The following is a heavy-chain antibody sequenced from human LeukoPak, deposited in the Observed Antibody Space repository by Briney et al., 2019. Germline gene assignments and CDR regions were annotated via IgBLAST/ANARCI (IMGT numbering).Heavy chain of an antibody. CDR2: ISSSSGYK. CDR3: VREGWGY. Sequence: GGSLRLSCAASGFTFSSYAMSWVRQAPGKGLEWVSSISSSSGYKDYADSLKGRFTISRDNAKNSLYLQMNSLRAEDTAVYYCVREGWGYWGQGTLVTVSS. J-gene: IGHJ4*02. CDR1: GFTFSSYA. V-gene: IGHV3-21*01. D-gene: IGHD2-15*01.